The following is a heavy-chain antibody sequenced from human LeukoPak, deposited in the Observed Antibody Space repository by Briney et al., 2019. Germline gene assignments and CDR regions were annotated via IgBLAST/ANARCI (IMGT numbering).Heavy chain of an antibody. V-gene: IGHV3-48*04. CDR2: ISSSSALI. D-gene: IGHD1-26*01. Sequence: GGSLRLSCAASGFTFSSYSMNWVRQAPGKGLEWVSFISSSSALINYADSVKGRFTISRDNPRNSLYLQMNSLRAEDTAVYYCARDIGGSYTAIDYWGQGTLVTVSS. CDR1: GFTFSSYS. CDR3: ARDIGGSYTAIDY. J-gene: IGHJ4*02.